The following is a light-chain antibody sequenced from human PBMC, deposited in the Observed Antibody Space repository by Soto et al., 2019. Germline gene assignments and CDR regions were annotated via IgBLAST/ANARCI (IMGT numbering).Light chain of an antibody. J-gene: IGKJ1*01. CDR3: MQALQTPT. CDR2: LGS. Sequence: DIVMTQSPLSLPVTPGEPASISCRSSQSLLHSNGYNYLDWYRQRPGHSPHLLIYLGSIRASGVPDRFSGSGSGTDFTLKISRVEAEDVGVYYCMQALQTPTFGQGTKVEIK. CDR1: QSLLHSNGYNY. V-gene: IGKV2-28*01.